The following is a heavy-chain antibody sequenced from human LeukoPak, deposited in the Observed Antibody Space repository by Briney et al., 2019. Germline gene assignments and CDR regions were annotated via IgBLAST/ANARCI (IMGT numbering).Heavy chain of an antibody. CDR2: ISYDGSNK. Sequence: PGGSLRLSCAASGFTFSSYGMHWVRQAPGKGLEWVAVISYDGSNKYYADSVKGRFTISRDNSKNTLYLQMNSLRAEDTAVYYCAKDDRRHCSSTSCHDVDYWGQGTLVTVSS. J-gene: IGHJ4*02. V-gene: IGHV3-30*18. CDR1: GFTFSSYG. D-gene: IGHD2-2*01. CDR3: AKDDRRHCSSTSCHDVDY.